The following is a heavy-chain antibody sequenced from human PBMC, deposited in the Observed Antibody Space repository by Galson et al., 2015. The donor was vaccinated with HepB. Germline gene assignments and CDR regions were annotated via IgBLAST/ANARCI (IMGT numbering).Heavy chain of an antibody. Sequence: SLRLSCAASGFIFNYYSLSWVRQAPGKGLEWVSSISGTSRYIYYADSVKGRFTVSRDHAGNSLYLQMNGLRVEDTAVYFWARDIEARREFDSWGRGTLVTVSP. D-gene: IGHD6-6*01. V-gene: IGHV3-21*01. CDR2: ISGTSRYI. CDR1: GFIFNYYS. J-gene: IGHJ4*02. CDR3: ARDIEARREFDS.